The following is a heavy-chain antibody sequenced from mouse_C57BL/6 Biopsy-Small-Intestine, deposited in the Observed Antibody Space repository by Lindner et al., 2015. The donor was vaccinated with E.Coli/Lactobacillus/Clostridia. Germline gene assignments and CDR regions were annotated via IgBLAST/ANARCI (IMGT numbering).Heavy chain of an antibody. CDR1: GYTFTDYN. J-gene: IGHJ1*03. D-gene: IGHD1-1*01. CDR2: INPNNGGT. V-gene: IGHV1-22*01. Sequence: VQLQESGPELVKPGASVKMSCKASGYTFTDYNMHWVKQSHGKSLEWIGYINPNNGGTSYNQKFKGKATLTVNKSSSTAYMELRSLTSEDSAVYYCARGGYYGSNDWYFDVWSTGTTVTVSS. CDR3: ARGGYYGSNDWYFDV.